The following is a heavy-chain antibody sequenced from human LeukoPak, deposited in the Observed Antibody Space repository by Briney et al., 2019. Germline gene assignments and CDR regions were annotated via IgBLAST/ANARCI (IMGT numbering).Heavy chain of an antibody. Sequence: SERLSLTCAVSGGSLSSGSDYWGWIRQPPGKGLEWIGSIYYSGITDYNSSLKSRLTISVDTSKNQFSLKLSSVTAADTAVYFCARSSSGWYDFDYWGQGTLVTVSS. CDR1: GGSLSSGSDY. J-gene: IGHJ4*02. V-gene: IGHV4-39*01. CDR2: IYYSGIT. CDR3: ARSSSGWYDFDY. D-gene: IGHD6-19*01.